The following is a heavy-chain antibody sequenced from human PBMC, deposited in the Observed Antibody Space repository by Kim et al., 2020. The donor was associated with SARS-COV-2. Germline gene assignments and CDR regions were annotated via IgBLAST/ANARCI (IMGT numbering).Heavy chain of an antibody. Sequence: GGSLRLSCAASGFTFSSYGMHWVRQAPGKGLEWVAVIWYDGSNKYYADSVKGRFTISRDNSKNTLYLQMNSLRAEDTAVYYCARDGYYYGSGSYYTPRPTFDYWGQGTLVTVSS. J-gene: IGHJ4*02. CDR1: GFTFSSYG. CDR2: IWYDGSNK. D-gene: IGHD3-10*01. CDR3: ARDGYYYGSGSYYTPRPTFDY. V-gene: IGHV3-33*01.